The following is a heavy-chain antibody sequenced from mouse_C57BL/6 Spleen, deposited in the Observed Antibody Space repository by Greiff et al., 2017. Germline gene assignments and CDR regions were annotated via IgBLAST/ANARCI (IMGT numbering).Heavy chain of an antibody. J-gene: IGHJ4*01. V-gene: IGHV1-52*01. Sequence: QVQLQQPGAELVRPGSSVKLSCKASGYTFTSYWMHWVKQRPIQGLEWIGNIDPSDSETHYNQKFKDKATLTVDKSSSTAYMQLSRLTSEDSAVYYCARSIYYGNYEAMGYWGQGTSVTVSS. CDR2: IDPSDSET. D-gene: IGHD2-1*01. CDR3: ARSIYYGNYEAMGY. CDR1: GYTFTSYW.